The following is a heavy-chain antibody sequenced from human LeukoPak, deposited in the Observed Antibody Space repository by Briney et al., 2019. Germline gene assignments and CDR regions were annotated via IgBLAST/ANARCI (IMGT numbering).Heavy chain of an antibody. CDR2: ISYDGSSK. D-gene: IGHD2-2*01. CDR3: AKERDIVVVPAAMSRPLDY. V-gene: IGHV3-30*18. CDR1: GFTFSSYG. Sequence: GRSLRLSCAASGFTFSSYGMHWVRQAPGKGLEWVAVISYDGSSKYYADSVKGRLTISRDNSKDTLYLQMNSLRAEDTAVYYCAKERDIVVVPAAMSRPLDYWGQGTLVTVSS. J-gene: IGHJ4*02.